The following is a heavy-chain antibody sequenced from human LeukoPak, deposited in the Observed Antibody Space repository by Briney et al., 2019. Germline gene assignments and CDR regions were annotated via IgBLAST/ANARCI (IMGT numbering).Heavy chain of an antibody. D-gene: IGHD3-10*01. CDR3: ARYYYGSGTYQEFDF. V-gene: IGHV4-59*11. J-gene: IGHJ4*02. Sequence: PSETLSLTCTVSGGSISSHYWNWIRQPPGKGLEWIGYIYYSGSTKCNPSLKSRVTISVDTSKNQFSLKLSSVTAADTAVYYCARYYYGSGTYQEFDFWGQGTLVTVSS. CDR1: GGSISSHY. CDR2: IYYSGST.